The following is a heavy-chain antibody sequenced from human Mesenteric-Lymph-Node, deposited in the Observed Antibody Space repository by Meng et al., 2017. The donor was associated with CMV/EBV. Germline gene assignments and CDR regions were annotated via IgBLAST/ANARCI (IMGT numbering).Heavy chain of an antibody. Sequence: MSRAYTVSSVRQAPGQGRQWMGRIIPVFGTTNYAQKFQDRVTITTDKSTSTIYMEVNSLKSEDTAIYYCARAPILGDYGDLYYFDFWGQGTLVTVSS. V-gene: IGHV1-69*08. D-gene: IGHD4-17*01. J-gene: IGHJ4*02. CDR3: ARAPILGDYGDLYYFDF. CDR2: IIPVFGTT. CDR1: MSRAYT.